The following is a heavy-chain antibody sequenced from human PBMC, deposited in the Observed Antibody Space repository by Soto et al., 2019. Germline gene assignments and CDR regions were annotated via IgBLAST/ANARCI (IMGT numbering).Heavy chain of an antibody. J-gene: IGHJ6*02. CDR3: KNLEPGIAVAGTYGMDV. CDR1: GFTFSSYG. D-gene: IGHD6-19*01. V-gene: IGHV3-30*18. CDR2: ISYDGSNK. Sequence: QVQLVESGGGVVQPGRSLRLSCAASGFTFSSYGMHWVRQAPGQGLEWVAVISYDGSNKYYAYSVKGRFTISRDNFKNTLYLQMNRLRAEDTAVYYCKNLEPGIAVAGTYGMDVWGQGTTVTVSS.